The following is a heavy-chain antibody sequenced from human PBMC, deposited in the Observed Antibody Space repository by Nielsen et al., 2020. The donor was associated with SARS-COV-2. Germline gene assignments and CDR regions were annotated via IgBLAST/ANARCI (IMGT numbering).Heavy chain of an antibody. V-gene: IGHV3-23*01. Sequence: WIRQPPGQGLEWVSAISGSGGSTYYADSVKGRFTIPRDNSKKTLYLQMNSLRAEDTAVYCCAKEVGSFGTRIDYWGQGTLVTVSS. CDR2: ISGSGGST. J-gene: IGHJ4*02. D-gene: IGHD1-26*01. CDR3: AKEVGSFGTRIDY.